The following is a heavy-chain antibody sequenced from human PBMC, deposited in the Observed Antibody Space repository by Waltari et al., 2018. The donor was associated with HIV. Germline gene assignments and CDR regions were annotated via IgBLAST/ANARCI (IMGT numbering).Heavy chain of an antibody. CDR3: AVSGSYYYYYGMDV. V-gene: IGHV1-3*01. CDR1: GYTFTSYA. J-gene: IGHJ6*02. D-gene: IGHD1-26*01. Sequence: QVQLVQPGAEVKKPGASVKVSCKASGYTFTSYAMHWVRQAPGQRLEWMGWINAGNGNTKNAQKCQGRGTMTRDTSASTAYMELSSLRSEDTAVYYCAVSGSYYYYYGMDVWGQGTTVTVSS. CDR2: INAGNGNT.